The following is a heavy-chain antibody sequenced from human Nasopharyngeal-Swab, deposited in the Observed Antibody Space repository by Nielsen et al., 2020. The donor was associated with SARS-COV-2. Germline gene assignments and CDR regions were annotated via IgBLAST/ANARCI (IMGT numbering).Heavy chain of an antibody. CDR2: ISSGTSYI. V-gene: IGHV3-21*01. CDR3: ARDGFGESPYYYYYGMDV. CDR1: GFTFSNYS. D-gene: IGHD3-10*01. Sequence: GESLKISCAASGFTFSNYSMNWVRQAPGKGLEWVSSISSGTSYIYYADSVKGRFTISRDNAKNSLYLQMNSLRAEDTAVYYCARDGFGESPYYYYYGMDVWGQGTTVTVSS. J-gene: IGHJ6*02.